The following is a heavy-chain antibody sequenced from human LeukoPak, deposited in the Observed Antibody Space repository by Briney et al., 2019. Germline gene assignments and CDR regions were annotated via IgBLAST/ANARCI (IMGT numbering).Heavy chain of an antibody. CDR2: ISSNGGST. Sequence: PGGSLRLSCAASGFTFSSYWMSWVRQAPGKGLEYVSAISSNGGSTYYANSVKGRFTISRDNSKNTLYLQMGSLRAEDMAVYYCARSEYYFDYWGQGTLVTVSS. D-gene: IGHD3-10*01. CDR1: GFTFSSYW. V-gene: IGHV3-64*01. J-gene: IGHJ4*02. CDR3: ARSEYYFDY.